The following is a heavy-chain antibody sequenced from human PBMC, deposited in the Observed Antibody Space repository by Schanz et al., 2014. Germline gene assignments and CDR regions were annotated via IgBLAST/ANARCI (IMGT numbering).Heavy chain of an antibody. V-gene: IGHV1-18*04. Sequence: QVQWVQSGADVKKPGTAVKVSCKASEYTFTRHYMHWVRQAPGQGLEWMGWISAYNGNTNYAQKRQGRVTMTTDTSTSTAYMELRSLRSDDTAVYYCARAKRFGDMDVWGQGTTVTVSS. CDR1: EYTFTRHY. CDR3: ARAKRFGDMDV. CDR2: ISAYNGNT. J-gene: IGHJ6*02. D-gene: IGHD3-10*01.